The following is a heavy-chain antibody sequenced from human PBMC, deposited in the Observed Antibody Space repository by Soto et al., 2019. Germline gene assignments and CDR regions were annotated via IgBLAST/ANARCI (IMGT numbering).Heavy chain of an antibody. CDR1: NASITSSGYY. CDR2: IYHSGST. CDR3: ARMSGTYYVPDY. V-gene: IGHV4-31*03. D-gene: IGHD1-26*01. Sequence: QVQLQESGPRLVEASQTLSLTCTVSNASITSSGYYWSWVRQPPGKRLEWIGYIYHSGSTFYSPSLQSRLTMSVDMSKNQFSLTLRSVTAADTAVYHCARMSGTYYVPDYWGQGTLVTVSS. J-gene: IGHJ4*02.